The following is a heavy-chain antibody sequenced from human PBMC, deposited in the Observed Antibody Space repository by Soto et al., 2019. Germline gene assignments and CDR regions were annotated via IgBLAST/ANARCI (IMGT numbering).Heavy chain of an antibody. CDR2: IWYDGSNK. Sequence: GGSLRLSCAASGFTFSSYGMHWVRQAPGKGLEWVAVIWYDGSNKYYADSVKGRFTISRDNSKNTLYLQMNSLRAEDTAVYYCARQYSSSWYPLLYGMDVWGQGTTVTVSS. CDR3: ARQYSSSWYPLLYGMDV. J-gene: IGHJ6*02. D-gene: IGHD6-13*01. CDR1: GFTFSSYG. V-gene: IGHV3-33*01.